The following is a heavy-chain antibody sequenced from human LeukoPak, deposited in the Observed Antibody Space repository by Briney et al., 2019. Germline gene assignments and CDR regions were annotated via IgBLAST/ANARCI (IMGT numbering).Heavy chain of an antibody. Sequence: PGGSLRLSCTASGFTFGDYAMSWVRQAPGKGLEWVGFIRSKAYGGTTEYAASVKGRFTISRDDSKSIAYLQMNSLKTEDTAVYYCTRGTSGYDPIIDYWGQGTLVTVSS. CDR2: IRSKAYGGTT. V-gene: IGHV3-49*04. D-gene: IGHD5-12*01. CDR1: GFTFGDYA. CDR3: TRGTSGYDPIIDY. J-gene: IGHJ4*02.